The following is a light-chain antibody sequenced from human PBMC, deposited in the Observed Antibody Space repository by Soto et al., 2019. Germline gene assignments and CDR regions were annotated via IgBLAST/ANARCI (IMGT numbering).Light chain of an antibody. CDR1: QSVRSN. J-gene: IGKJ4*01. V-gene: IGKV3-15*01. CDR2: GAS. Sequence: EIVMTQSPATLSVSPGESATLSCRASQSVRSNLAWYQQKPGQPPRLLIYGASTRATGITARFSGSGSGTEFTLTIRSLQSEDFAVYYCHQYNMWPPLIFGGGNTVDI. CDR3: HQYNMWPPLI.